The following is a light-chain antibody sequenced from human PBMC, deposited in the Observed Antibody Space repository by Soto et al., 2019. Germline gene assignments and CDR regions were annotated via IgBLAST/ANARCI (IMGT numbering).Light chain of an antibody. V-gene: IGKV1-5*01. J-gene: IGKJ1*01. Sequence: PSTLAASIGDRVTITFRASESIRTWLAWYQHKPGKAPKFLIYDASSLESGVPSRFSGSGSGTEFTLTISNLQPDDFATYFCQQYHNYPRTFGQGTKVDIK. CDR1: ESIRTW. CDR2: DAS. CDR3: QQYHNYPRT.